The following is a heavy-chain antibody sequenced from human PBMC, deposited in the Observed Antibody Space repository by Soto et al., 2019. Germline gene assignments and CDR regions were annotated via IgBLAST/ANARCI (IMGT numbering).Heavy chain of an antibody. CDR3: TTDAAIV. CDR2: IKSISDGGTT. J-gene: IGHJ4*02. CDR1: GFTFSNAW. Sequence: EVQLVESGGGLVKPGGSLRLSCAASGFTFSNAWMSWVRQAPGKGLEWAGRIKSISDGGTTDYAAPVKGRFTISRDDSKNTLYLQMNSLKTEDTAVYFCTTDAAIVWGQGTLVTVSS. V-gene: IGHV3-15*01. D-gene: IGHD1-26*01.